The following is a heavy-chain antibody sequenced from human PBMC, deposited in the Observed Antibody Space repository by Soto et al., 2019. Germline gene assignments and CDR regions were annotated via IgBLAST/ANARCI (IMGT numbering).Heavy chain of an antibody. CDR2: IYYGGGT. Sequence: PWETLSLTCSVSGASVTSPEHYWTWIRQSPGKGLEWIGYIYYGGGTVYNASLKGRSTVSLETSKNQFSLNLTSVSAADTAVYLGARGRYCISGDCFPSWLDPWGEGRVVTV. J-gene: IGHJ5*02. CDR3: ARGRYCISGDCFPSWLDP. D-gene: IGHD2-2*01. CDR1: GASVTSPEHY. V-gene: IGHV4-30-4*02.